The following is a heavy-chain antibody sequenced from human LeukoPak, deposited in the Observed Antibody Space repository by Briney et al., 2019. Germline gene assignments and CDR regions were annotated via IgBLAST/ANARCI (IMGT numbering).Heavy chain of an antibody. CDR2: INPNSGGT. CDR3: ASAEFSYWSGGLCAFFDY. D-gene: IGHD2-15*01. CDR1: RYTFIGYL. V-gene: IGHV1-2*02. Sequence: GASVKVSCMEPRYTFIGYLPHCVSQAPGQGLEWMGWINPNSGGTNYAQKFQGRVTMTRDTSISTAYMVLSRPRSDDTAVYYCASAEFSYWSGGLCAFFDYGGQGTLVTVSS. J-gene: IGHJ4*02.